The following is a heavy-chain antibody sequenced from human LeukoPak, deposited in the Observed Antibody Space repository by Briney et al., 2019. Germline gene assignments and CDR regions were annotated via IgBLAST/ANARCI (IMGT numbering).Heavy chain of an antibody. CDR1: GDSVSSNSAA. V-gene: IGHV6-1*01. Sequence: SQTLSLTCAISGDSVSSNSAAWNWIRQSPSSGLEWLGRTYHRSKWYNDYAVSVKSRITINPDTSKNQFSLQLNSVTPEDTAVYYCARDNGGRVLWWFDPWGQGTLVTVSS. CDR3: ARDNGGRVLWWFDP. CDR2: TYHRSKWYN. D-gene: IGHD3-10*01. J-gene: IGHJ5*02.